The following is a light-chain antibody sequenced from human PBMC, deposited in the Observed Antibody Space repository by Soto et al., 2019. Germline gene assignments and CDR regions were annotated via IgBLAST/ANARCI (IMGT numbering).Light chain of an antibody. CDR3: RSYTSGSTLLV. Sequence: QSALTQPASVSGSPGQSITISCTGSSSDVGAYNYVSWYQQHPGKAPRLMIYEVTNRPSGVSDRFSGSKSGNTASLTISGLRAEDEADYYCRSYTSGSTLLVFGGGTKLTVL. V-gene: IGLV2-14*01. J-gene: IGLJ2*01. CDR1: SSDVGAYNY. CDR2: EVT.